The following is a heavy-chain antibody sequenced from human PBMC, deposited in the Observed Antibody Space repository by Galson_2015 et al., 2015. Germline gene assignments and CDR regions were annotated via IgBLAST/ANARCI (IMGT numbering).Heavy chain of an antibody. V-gene: IGHV3-23*01. CDR3: ARKYYSSGYFDY. D-gene: IGHD3-22*01. J-gene: IGHJ4*02. CDR1: GFTFSGYA. Sequence: SLRLSCAASGFTFSGYAMDWVRQAPGKGLEWVSTISGTGGSSQYADSVKGRFTISSDNSKNTLYLQMNSLRAEDTAVYYCARKYYSSGYFDYWGQGTLVTVSS. CDR2: ISGTGGSS.